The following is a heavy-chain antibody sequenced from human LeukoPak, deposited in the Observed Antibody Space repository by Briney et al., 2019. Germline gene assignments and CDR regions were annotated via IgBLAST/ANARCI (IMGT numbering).Heavy chain of an antibody. V-gene: IGHV3-21*01. D-gene: IGHD3-10*01. CDR3: ARDGGNYGYDYYYYMDV. CDR2: ISSSSSYI. J-gene: IGHJ6*03. Sequence: GGSLRLSCAASGFTFSSYSMNWVRQAPGKGLEWVSSISSSSSYIYYADSVKGRFTISRDNAKNSLYLQMNSLRAEDTAVYYCARDGGNYGYDYYYYMDVWGKGTTVTVSS. CDR1: GFTFSSYS.